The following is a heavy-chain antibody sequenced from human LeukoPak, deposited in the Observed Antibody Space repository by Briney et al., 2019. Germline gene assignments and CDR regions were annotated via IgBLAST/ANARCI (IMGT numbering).Heavy chain of an antibody. D-gene: IGHD1-1*01. CDR2: IYYSGSS. CDR3: VRGSTGAFDP. Sequence: SETLSLTCAVAGDSISNHYWSWIRQPPGKGLEWIGYIYYSGSSNYNPSVKSRVTMSVDTSRNQFSLKLSSVTAADTAVYYCVRGSTGAFDPWGQGTLVTVSS. V-gene: IGHV4-59*11. J-gene: IGHJ5*02. CDR1: GDSISNHY.